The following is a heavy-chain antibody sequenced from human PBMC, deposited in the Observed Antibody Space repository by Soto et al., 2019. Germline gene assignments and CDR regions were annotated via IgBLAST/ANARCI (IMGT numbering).Heavy chain of an antibody. CDR1: GFTFSGSV. CDR3: VRGGTGTWRFDP. J-gene: IGHJ5*02. D-gene: IGHD1-1*01. CDR2: IRTKVNNYAT. Sequence: EVQLVESGGGLVQPGGSLKLSCVASGFTFSGSVMHWVRQASGKGLEWVGRIRTKVNNYATAYAASVKGRFTISRDDSKNTAFLQMNSLKMEDTAVYYCVRGGTGTWRFDPWAQGTLVIVSS. V-gene: IGHV3-73*01.